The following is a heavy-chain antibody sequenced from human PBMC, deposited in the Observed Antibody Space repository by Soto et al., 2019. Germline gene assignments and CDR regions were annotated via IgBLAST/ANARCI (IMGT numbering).Heavy chain of an antibody. CDR2: ISDSGAGT. J-gene: IGHJ4*02. CDR3: AKNRGRDGYNVYDF. D-gene: IGHD5-12*01. CDR1: GFTFRSYA. Sequence: PGGSLRLSCAASGFTFRSYAMTWVRQAPGKGLEWVSAISDSGAGTYYADSVKGRFTVSRDNSRNTLYLQIKNLRAEDTAVYYCAKNRGRDGYNVYDFWGQGTLVTVS. V-gene: IGHV3-23*01.